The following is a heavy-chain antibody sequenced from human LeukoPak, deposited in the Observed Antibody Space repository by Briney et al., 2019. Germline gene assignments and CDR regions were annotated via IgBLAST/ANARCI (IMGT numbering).Heavy chain of an antibody. Sequence: SETLSLTCTVSGGSINRDYWAWIRQPPGKGLEWIGYVYHTGSADYNASLKSRVTISVDTSKRHFSLSLRSVTPTDAAVYYCARGVYSSSWYYYGMDVWGQGTTVTVSS. D-gene: IGHD6-13*01. CDR2: VYHTGSA. J-gene: IGHJ6*02. CDR1: GGSINRDY. V-gene: IGHV4-59*08. CDR3: ARGVYSSSWYYYGMDV.